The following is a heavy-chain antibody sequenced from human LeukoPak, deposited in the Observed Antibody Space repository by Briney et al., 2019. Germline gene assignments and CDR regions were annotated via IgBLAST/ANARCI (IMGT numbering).Heavy chain of an antibody. Sequence: ASVKVSCKASGYTFTSYYMHWVRQAPGQGLEWMGIINPSGGSTSYARKFQGRVTMTRDMSTSTVYMELSSLRSEDTAVYYCARDRDDSSGYYPFDYWGQGTLVTVSS. V-gene: IGHV1-46*01. CDR2: INPSGGST. CDR1: GYTFTSYY. J-gene: IGHJ4*02. CDR3: ARDRDDSSGYYPFDY. D-gene: IGHD3-22*01.